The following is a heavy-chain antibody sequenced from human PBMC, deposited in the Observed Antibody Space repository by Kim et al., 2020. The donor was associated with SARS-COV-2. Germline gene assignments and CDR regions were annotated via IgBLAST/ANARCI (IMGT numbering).Heavy chain of an antibody. J-gene: IGHJ5*02. CDR1: GFTFSSYA. CDR3: AKALAPFVVVTANWFDP. D-gene: IGHD2-21*02. Sequence: GGSLRLSCAASGFTFSSYAMSWVRQAPGKGLEWVSAISGSGGSTYYADSVKGRFTISRDNSKNTLYLQMNSLRAEDTAVYYCAKALAPFVVVTANWFDPWGQGTLVTVSS. CDR2: ISGSGGST. V-gene: IGHV3-23*01.